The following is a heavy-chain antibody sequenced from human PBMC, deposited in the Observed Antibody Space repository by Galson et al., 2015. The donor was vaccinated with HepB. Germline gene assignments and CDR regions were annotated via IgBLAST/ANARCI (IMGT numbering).Heavy chain of an antibody. CDR1: GFTFDDYT. D-gene: IGHD6-19*01. Sequence: LRLSCAASGFTFDDYTMHWVRQAPGKGLEWVSLINWDGDSTFYADSVKGRFTISRDNSKNSLYLQMDSLRTEDSALYYCTKDTSSGWSGGYFDYWGQGTLVTVSS. CDR3: TKDTSSGWSGGYFDY. V-gene: IGHV3-43*01. J-gene: IGHJ4*02. CDR2: INWDGDST.